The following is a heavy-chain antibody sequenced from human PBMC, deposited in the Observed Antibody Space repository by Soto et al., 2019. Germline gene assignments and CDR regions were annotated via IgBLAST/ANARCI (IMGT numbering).Heavy chain of an antibody. Sequence: EVQLVESGGGLVQPEGSLKLSCAASGFTFSTHSMNWVRQAPGRGLEWVSYIHSSSSWEVYADSVRGRFTVSRDNAKNSLYLQMSSLRAEDTAVYYCVFDFWLVPTVWGKGTTVTVSS. CDR3: VFDFWLVPTV. CDR1: GFTFSTHS. J-gene: IGHJ6*04. CDR2: IHSSSSWE. D-gene: IGHD3-3*01. V-gene: IGHV3-48*01.